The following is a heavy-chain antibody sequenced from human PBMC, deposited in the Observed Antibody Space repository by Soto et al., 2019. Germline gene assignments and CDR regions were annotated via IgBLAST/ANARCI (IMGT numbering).Heavy chain of an antibody. Sequence: ASVKVSCKASGFTFTSSAMQWVRQARGQRLEWIGWIVVGSGNTNYAQKFQERVTITRDMSTSTAYMELSSLRSEDTAVYYCAAVEPIYDFWSGYSNFDYWGQGTLVTVS. V-gene: IGHV1-58*02. CDR1: GFTFTSSA. J-gene: IGHJ4*02. CDR3: AAVEPIYDFWSGYSNFDY. D-gene: IGHD3-3*01. CDR2: IVVGSGNT.